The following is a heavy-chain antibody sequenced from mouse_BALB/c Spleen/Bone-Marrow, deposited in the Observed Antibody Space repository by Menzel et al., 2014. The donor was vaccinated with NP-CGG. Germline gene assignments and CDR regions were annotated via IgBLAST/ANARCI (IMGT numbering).Heavy chain of an antibody. Sequence: VHVKQSGPELVKPGASVRISCKTSGYTFTEYTMHWVKQSQGKSLEWIGGINPNNGGTSYNQKFKGKATLTVDKSSSTAYMELRSLTSEDSAVYFCLKRRYYAMDYWGQGTSVTVSS. V-gene: IGHV1-18*01. CDR3: LKRRYYAMDY. CDR1: GYTFTEYT. CDR2: INPNNGGT. J-gene: IGHJ4*01. D-gene: IGHD1-2*01.